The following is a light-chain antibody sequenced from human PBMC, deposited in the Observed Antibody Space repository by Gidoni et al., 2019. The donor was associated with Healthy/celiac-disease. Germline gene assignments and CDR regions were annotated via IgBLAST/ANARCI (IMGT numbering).Light chain of an antibody. V-gene: IGKV2-28*01. CDR2: LGS. CDR1: QSLLHSNGYNY. J-gene: IGKJ3*01. Sequence: DIVMTPSPLSLPVTPGEPASISCRSSQSLLHSNGYNYLDWYLQKPGQSPQLLIYLGSNRASGVPDRFSGSGSGTDFTLKISRVEAEDVGVYYCMQALQTPDTFGPXTKVDIK. CDR3: MQALQTPDT.